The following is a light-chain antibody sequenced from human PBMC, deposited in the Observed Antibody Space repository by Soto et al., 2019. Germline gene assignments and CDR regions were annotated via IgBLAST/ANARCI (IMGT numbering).Light chain of an antibody. CDR3: MQSLHAPRT. CDR1: QSLLHSDGYNY. Sequence: DTVMTQSPLSLPVTPGEPASISCRSSQSLLHSDGYNYLDWYLQKPGQSPQLLIYLGSNRASGVPDRFSGSRSGTDFTLKISTVEAEDVGVYYCMQSLHAPRTFGQGTKVEIK. J-gene: IGKJ1*01. CDR2: LGS. V-gene: IGKV2-28*01.